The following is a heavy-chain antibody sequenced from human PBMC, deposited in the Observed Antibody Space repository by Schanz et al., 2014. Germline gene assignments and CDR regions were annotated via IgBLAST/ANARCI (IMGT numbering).Heavy chain of an antibody. CDR2: INGDGSNT. Sequence: EVQLVDSGGGLVKPGGSLRLSCAASGFSFGTYAMSWVRQAPGKGLLWVSRINGDGSNTNYADSLKGRLTISRDDAKKSMYLQMNNLRAEDTAVYYCVRVSFADPRLYRGMDRDIDYWGQGTLVTVSS. D-gene: IGHD5-18*01. CDR3: VRVSFADPRLYRGMDRDIDY. V-gene: IGHV3-21*01. J-gene: IGHJ4*02. CDR1: GFSFGTYA.